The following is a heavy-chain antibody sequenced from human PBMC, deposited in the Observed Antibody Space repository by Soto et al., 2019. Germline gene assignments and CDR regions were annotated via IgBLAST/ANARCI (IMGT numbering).Heavy chain of an antibody. V-gene: IGHV3-33*01. D-gene: IGHD3-3*01. CDR1: GFTFSSYG. CDR2: IWYDGSNK. Sequence: QVQLVESGGGVVQPGRSLRLSCAASGFTFSSYGMHWVRQAPGKGLEWVAVIWYDGSNKYYADSVKGRFTISRDNSKNTLYLHMNSLRAEDTAVYYCASTAMDFWSGYIWGQGTLVTVSS. J-gene: IGHJ4*02. CDR3: ASTAMDFWSGYI.